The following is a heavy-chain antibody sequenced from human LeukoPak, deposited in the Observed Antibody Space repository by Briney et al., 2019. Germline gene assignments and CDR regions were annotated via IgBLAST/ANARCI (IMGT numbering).Heavy chain of an antibody. CDR2: INHSGST. D-gene: IGHD5-24*01. CDR3: ARGLRDGYNIFDY. V-gene: IGHV4-39*07. J-gene: IGHJ4*03. Sequence: SETLSLTCTVSGGSISSSSYYWGWIRQPPGKGLEWIGEINHSGSTNYNPSLKSRVTISVDTSKNQFSLKLSSVTAADTAVYYCARGLRDGYNIFDYWGQGTMVTVSS. CDR1: GGSISSSSYY.